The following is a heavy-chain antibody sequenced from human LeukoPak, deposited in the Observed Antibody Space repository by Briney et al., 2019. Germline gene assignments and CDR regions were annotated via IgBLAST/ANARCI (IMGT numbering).Heavy chain of an antibody. D-gene: IGHD6-6*01. V-gene: IGHV3-30*02. CDR1: GFTFSSYG. J-gene: IGHJ6*03. CDR2: IRYDGSNK. CDR3: ASIRSSSAIINYYYYYMDV. Sequence: PGGSLRLSCAASGFTFSSYGMHWVRQAPGKGLEWVAFIRYDGSNKYYADSVKGRFTISRDNSKNTLYLQMNSLRAEDTAVYYCASIRSSSAIINYYYYYMDVWGKGTTVTVSS.